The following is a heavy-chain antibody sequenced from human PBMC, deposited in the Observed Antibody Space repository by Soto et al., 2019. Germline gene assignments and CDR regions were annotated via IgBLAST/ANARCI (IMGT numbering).Heavy chain of an antibody. CDR3: AKDTGTSSWPHFDY. V-gene: IGHV3-23*01. D-gene: IGHD6-13*01. CDR1: GFTFSSYA. Sequence: PXGCLRLSCAASGFTFSSYAMSRVRQASGKGLEWVLGICGSGSSTFYADSEYVRFPISRVTYKQTQYLQMNTLRAEDTAVNYCAKDTGTSSWPHFDYGGHGALATVSS. J-gene: IGHJ4*01. CDR2: ICGSGSST.